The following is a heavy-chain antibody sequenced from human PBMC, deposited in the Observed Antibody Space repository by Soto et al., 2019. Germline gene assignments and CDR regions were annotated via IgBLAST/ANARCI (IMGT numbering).Heavy chain of an antibody. CDR1: GFTFSNAW. CDR2: IKSKNDGGTT. CDR3: TTDDPINRY. J-gene: IGHJ4*02. Sequence: ALRLSGAASGFTFSNAWMSWVRQAPGKGLEWVGRIKSKNDGGTTDYAAPVKGRFTISRDDSKNTLSLQMNSLKTEDTAVYYCTTDDPINRYWGQGTLVTVSS. V-gene: IGHV3-15*01.